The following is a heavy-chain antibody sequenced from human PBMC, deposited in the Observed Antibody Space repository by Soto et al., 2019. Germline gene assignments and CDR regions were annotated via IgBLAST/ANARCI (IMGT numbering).Heavy chain of an antibody. CDR3: ATSTPITIFGVVIIHNWFDP. V-gene: IGHV1-18*01. CDR1: GYTFTSYG. D-gene: IGHD3-3*01. J-gene: IGHJ5*02. Sequence: ASVKVSCKASGYTFTSYGISWVRQAPGQGLEWMGGISADNGKTNYAQKLQGRVTMTEDTSTDTAYMELSSLRSEDTAVYYCATSTPITIFGVVIIHNWFDPWGQGTLVTVSS. CDR2: ISADNGKT.